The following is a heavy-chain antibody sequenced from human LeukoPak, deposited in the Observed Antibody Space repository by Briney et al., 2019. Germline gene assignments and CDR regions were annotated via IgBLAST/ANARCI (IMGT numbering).Heavy chain of an antibody. CDR3: AKWHLYYYNSSGLPIDY. CDR2: ISGSGGST. CDR1: GFTFSSYA. V-gene: IGHV3-23*01. Sequence: GGSLRLSCAASGFTFSSYAMSWVRQAPGKGLEWVSAISGSGGSTYYADSVKGRFTISRDNSKNTLYLQMNSLRAEDTAVYYCAKWHLYYYNSSGLPIDYWGQGTLVTVSS. J-gene: IGHJ4*02. D-gene: IGHD3-22*01.